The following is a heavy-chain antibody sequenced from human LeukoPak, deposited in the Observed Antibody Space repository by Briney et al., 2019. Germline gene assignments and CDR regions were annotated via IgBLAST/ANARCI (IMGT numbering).Heavy chain of an antibody. Sequence: QPGGSLRLSCAASGFTFRSYEMSWVRQAPGKGLQWVSYINRSGDTKHYADSVRGRFTVSRDNAKNSLFLQMNSLRDEDTAAYYCVRGTTTNYFDYWGQETLVTVSS. D-gene: IGHD4-17*01. V-gene: IGHV3-48*03. J-gene: IGHJ4*02. CDR2: INRSGDTK. CDR3: VRGTTTNYFDY. CDR1: GFTFRSYE.